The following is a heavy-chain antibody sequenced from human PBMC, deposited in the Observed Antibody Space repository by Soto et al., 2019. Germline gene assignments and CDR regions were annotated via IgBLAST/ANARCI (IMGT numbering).Heavy chain of an antibody. J-gene: IGHJ4*02. Sequence: WTWIRQHPEKGLEWIGYIYYSGSSRYNPSLKSRLTISVDTSKNQFSLKLTSVTAADTAVYYCATSRSTGHPALFDYWGQGTLVTVSS. V-gene: IGHV4-31*02. CDR2: IYYSGSS. D-gene: IGHD1-26*01. CDR3: ATSRSTGHPALFDY.